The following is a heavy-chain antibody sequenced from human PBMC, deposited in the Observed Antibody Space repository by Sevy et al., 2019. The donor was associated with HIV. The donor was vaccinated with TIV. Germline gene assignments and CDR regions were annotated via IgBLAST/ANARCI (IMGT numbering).Heavy chain of an antibody. CDR3: ARVWTTVVTTDEYYFDY. Sequence: GGSLRLSCAASGFTFSDYYMSWIRQAPGKGLEWVSYISSSGSTIYYADSVKGRFTISRDNAKNLLYLQMNSLRAEDTAVYYCARVWTTVVTTDEYYFDYWGQGTLVTVSS. V-gene: IGHV3-11*01. CDR1: GFTFSDYY. CDR2: ISSSGSTI. J-gene: IGHJ4*02. D-gene: IGHD4-17*01.